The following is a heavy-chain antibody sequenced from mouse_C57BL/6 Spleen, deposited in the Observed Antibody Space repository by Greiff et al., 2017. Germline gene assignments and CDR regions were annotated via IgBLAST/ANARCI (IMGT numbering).Heavy chain of an antibody. CDR3: ARGENYYGSSPWYFDV. Sequence: QVQLQQPGTELVKPGASVKLSCKASGYTFTSYWMHWVKQRPGQGLEWIGNINPSNGGTNYNEKFKSKATLTVDKSSSTAYMQLSSLTSEDSAVYYCARGENYYGSSPWYFDVWGTGTTVTVSS. CDR1: GYTFTSYW. D-gene: IGHD1-1*01. CDR2: INPSNGGT. J-gene: IGHJ1*03. V-gene: IGHV1-53*01.